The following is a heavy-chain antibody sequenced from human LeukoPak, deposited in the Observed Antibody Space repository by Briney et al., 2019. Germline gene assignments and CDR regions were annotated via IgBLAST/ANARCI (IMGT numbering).Heavy chain of an antibody. D-gene: IGHD3-10*01. V-gene: IGHV3-7*01. Sequence: PGGSLRLSCAASGFTFSSYWMSWVRQAPGKGREWVANIKLDGSEKYYVDSVKGRFTISRDNAKNSLYLQMNSLRAEDTAVYYCARAAMVRGVIKSYYYYYYMDVWGKGTTVTVSS. CDR3: ARAAMVRGVIKSYYYYYYMDV. J-gene: IGHJ6*03. CDR1: GFTFSSYW. CDR2: IKLDGSEK.